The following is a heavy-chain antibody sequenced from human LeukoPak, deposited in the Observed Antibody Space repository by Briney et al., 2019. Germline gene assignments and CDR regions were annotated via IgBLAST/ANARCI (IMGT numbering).Heavy chain of an antibody. CDR2: IYPGDSDT. CDR3: ARYWGKFDDYYYYMDV. CDR1: GYSFTSYW. V-gene: IGHV5-51*01. J-gene: IGHJ6*03. Sequence: GESLKISCKGSGYSFTSYWIGWVRQMPGKGLEWMGIIYPGDSDTRYSPSFQGQVTISADKSISTAYLQWSSLKASDTAMYYCARYWGKFDDYYYYMDVWGQGTTVTVSS. D-gene: IGHD3-16*01.